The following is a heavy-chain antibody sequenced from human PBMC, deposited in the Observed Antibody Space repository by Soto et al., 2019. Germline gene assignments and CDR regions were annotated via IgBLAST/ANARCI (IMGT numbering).Heavy chain of an antibody. CDR1: GGSFSDYC. D-gene: IGHD6-6*01. J-gene: IGHJ4*02. V-gene: IGHV4-34*01. Sequence: QVQLQQWGAGLLKPSETLSLTCGVSGGSFSDYCWTWIRQPPGKGLEWIGEINHRGRTSYNSSLKSRVTISVDTSKNHFSLKLNSVTAADTAVYYCARPTYISSSGIYDYWGQGTLVTVSS. CDR3: ARPTYISSSGIYDY. CDR2: INHRGRT.